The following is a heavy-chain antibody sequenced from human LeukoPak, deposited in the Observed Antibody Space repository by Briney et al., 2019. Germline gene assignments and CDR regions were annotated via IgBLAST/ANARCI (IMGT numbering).Heavy chain of an antibody. J-gene: IGHJ4*02. CDR1: GFSFSGFS. V-gene: IGHV3-7*01. CDR3: ARPRGCGSARCNNFDY. CDR2: MNEYGSEI. Sequence: GGSLRLSCAVSGFSFSGFSMSWVRQAPGKGLEWVAKMNEYGSEISYVDSVKGRFTISRDNSKNSLYLQMDNLRAEDTAVYYCARPRGCGSARCNNFDYWGQGTLVTVSS. D-gene: IGHD2-2*01.